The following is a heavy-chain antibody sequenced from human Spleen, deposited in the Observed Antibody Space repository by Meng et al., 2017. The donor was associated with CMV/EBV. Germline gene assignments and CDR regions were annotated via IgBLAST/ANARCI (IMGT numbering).Heavy chain of an antibody. CDR1: GGSFSGYY. CDR3: ARSITIYTGFFDY. Sequence: SQTLSLTCAVYGGSFSGYYWSWIRQPPGKGLEWIGEINHSGSTNYNPSLKSRVTISVDTSKNQFSLKLSSVTAADTAVYYCARSITIYTGFFDYWGQGTLVTVSS. CDR2: INHSGST. V-gene: IGHV4-34*01. D-gene: IGHD3-9*01. J-gene: IGHJ4*02.